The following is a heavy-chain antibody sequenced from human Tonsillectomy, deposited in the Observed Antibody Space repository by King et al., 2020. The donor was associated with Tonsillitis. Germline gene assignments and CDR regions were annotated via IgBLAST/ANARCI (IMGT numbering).Heavy chain of an antibody. CDR2: INHSGST. J-gene: IGHJ6*03. CDR3: ARIGSYYNYYYIDV. CDR1: GGSFRGYF. V-gene: IGHV4-34*01. Sequence: VQLQQWGAGLLKPSETLSLTCAVYGGSFRGYFWTWIRQPPGKGREWIGEINHSGSTNSNPSLKSPVTISVATSKHQFSLEVSAVTAADTAVYYCARIGSYYNYYYIDVWSKGTTVTVSS. D-gene: IGHD2-15*01.